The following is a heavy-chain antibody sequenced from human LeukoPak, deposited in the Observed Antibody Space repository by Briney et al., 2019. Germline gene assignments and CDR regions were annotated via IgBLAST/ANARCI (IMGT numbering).Heavy chain of an antibody. V-gene: IGHV3-66*01. CDR2: IYSGGST. CDR3: ARANWGHPMYYFDY. D-gene: IGHD7-27*01. J-gene: IGHJ4*02. CDR1: GFTVSSNY. Sequence: GGSLRLSCAASGFTVSSNYMSWVRQAPGKGLEWVSIIYSGGSTYYADSVKGRFTISRDNSKNTLYLQMHSLRAEDTAVYYCARANWGHPMYYFDYWGQGTLVTVSS.